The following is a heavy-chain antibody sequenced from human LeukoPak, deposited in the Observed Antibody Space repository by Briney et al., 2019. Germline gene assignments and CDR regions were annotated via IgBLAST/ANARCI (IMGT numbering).Heavy chain of an antibody. Sequence: ASVKVSCKASGYTFTDYYIHWVRQAPGQGLEWMGWINPNSGGTNYAQRFQGRVTMTRDTSISTLYMELSRLRSDDTALYYCARVRRRRYCSSTSCYPVGLFDPWGQGTLVTVSS. D-gene: IGHD2-2*01. J-gene: IGHJ5*02. CDR3: ARVRRRRYCSSTSCYPVGLFDP. CDR1: GYTFTDYY. CDR2: INPNSGGT. V-gene: IGHV1-2*02.